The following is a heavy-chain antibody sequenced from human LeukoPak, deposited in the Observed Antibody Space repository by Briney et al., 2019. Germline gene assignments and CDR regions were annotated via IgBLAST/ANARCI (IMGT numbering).Heavy chain of an antibody. CDR3: ARAVTSSSSWYKWVNWFDP. CDR2: INHSGST. D-gene: IGHD6-13*01. CDR1: GGSFSGYY. J-gene: IGHJ5*02. Sequence: SETLSLTCAVYGGSFSGYYWSWIRQPPGKGLEWIGEINHSGSTNYNPSLKSRVTISVDTSKNQFSLKLSSVTAADTAVYYCARAVTSSSSWYKWVNWFDPWGQGTLVTVSS. V-gene: IGHV4-34*01.